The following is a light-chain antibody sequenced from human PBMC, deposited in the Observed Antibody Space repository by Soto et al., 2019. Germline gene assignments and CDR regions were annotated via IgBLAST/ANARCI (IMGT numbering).Light chain of an antibody. CDR2: EGI. CDR1: SSNIGGYNV. V-gene: IGLV2-23*01. CDR3: CSYVGATTYV. J-gene: IGLJ1*01. Sequence: QSALTQPASVSGSPGQSITISCSGTSSNIGGYNVVSWYQQHPGKVPKVIVYEGIKRPSGVSDRFSGSTSGSTASLTISGLQAEDEAEYYCCSYVGATTYVFGSGTKLTVL.